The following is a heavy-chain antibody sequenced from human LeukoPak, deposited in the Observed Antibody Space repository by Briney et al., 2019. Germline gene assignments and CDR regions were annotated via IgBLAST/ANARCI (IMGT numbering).Heavy chain of an antibody. V-gene: IGHV3-21*01. Sequence: GGSLRLSCAASGFTFSSYSMNWVRQAPGKGLEWVSSISSSSSYIFYADSVKGRFTISRDNAKNSLYLQMNSLRAEDTAVYYCARERGGDWRGYYFDYWGQGTLVTVSS. D-gene: IGHD2-21*01. J-gene: IGHJ4*02. CDR2: ISSSSSYI. CDR1: GFTFSSYS. CDR3: ARERGGDWRGYYFDY.